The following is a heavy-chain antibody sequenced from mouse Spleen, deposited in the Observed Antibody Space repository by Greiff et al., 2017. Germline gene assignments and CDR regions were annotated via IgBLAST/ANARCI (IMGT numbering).Heavy chain of an antibody. CDR3: ARGYDSGSCEWYFDV. Sequence: EVQLVESGGGLVKPGASLKLSCKASGYTFSDYGMHWVRQAPEKGLEWVAYINRGSGTIYYTDKVKGRFTMTRDKAKNTLYLQMTRLRSEDTAMYYCARGYDSGSCEWYFDVWGAGTTVTVSS. D-gene: IGHD1-3*01. J-gene: IGHJ1*01. V-gene: IGHV5-17*01. CDR1: GYTFSDYG. CDR2: INRGSGTI.